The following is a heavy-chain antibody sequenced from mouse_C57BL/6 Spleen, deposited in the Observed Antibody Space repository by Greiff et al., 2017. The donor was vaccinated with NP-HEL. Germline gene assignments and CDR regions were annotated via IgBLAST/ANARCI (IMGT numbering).Heavy chain of an antibody. CDR2: IDPETGGT. V-gene: IGHV1-15*01. CDR3: TRSSYYGSKKDFDY. D-gene: IGHD1-1*01. CDR1: GYTFTDYE. Sequence: QVQLQQSGAELVRPGASVTLSCKASGYTFTDYEMHWVKLTPVHGLEWIGAIDPETGGTAYNQKFKGKAILTADKSSSTAYMELRSLTSEDSAVYYCTRSSYYGSKKDFDYWGQGTTLTVSS. J-gene: IGHJ2*01.